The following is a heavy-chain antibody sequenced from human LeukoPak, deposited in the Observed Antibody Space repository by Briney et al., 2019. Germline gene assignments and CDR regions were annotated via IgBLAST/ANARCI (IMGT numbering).Heavy chain of an antibody. CDR2: IRYDGSNE. CDR3: ASTVGGSETYYNDH. Sequence: GMSLRLSCAASGFTFRNYGMHWVRRAPGKGLEWVAIIRYDGSNEYYADSVKGRFTVSRDNSKNTLYLQMNSLRAEDTAVYYCASTVGGSETYYNDHWGQGTLVSVSS. D-gene: IGHD3-10*01. V-gene: IGHV3-33*01. J-gene: IGHJ4*02. CDR1: GFTFRNYG.